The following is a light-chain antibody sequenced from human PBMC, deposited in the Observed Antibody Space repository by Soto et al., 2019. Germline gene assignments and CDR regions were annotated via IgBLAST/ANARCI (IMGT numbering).Light chain of an antibody. CDR1: SSDVGSSNL. J-gene: IGLJ3*02. CDR3: CSYAGSSTWV. CDR2: EGS. Sequence: QSVLTQPASVSGSPGQSITISCTGTSSDVGSSNLVSWYQQHTGKAPKLMIYEGSERPSGVSDRFSGSKTGNTASLTISGLQAEDEGDYYCCSYAGSSTWVFGGGTKLTVL. V-gene: IGLV2-23*01.